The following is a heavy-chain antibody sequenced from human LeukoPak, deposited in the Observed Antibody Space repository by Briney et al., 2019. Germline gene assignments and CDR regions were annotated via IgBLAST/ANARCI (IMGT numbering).Heavy chain of an antibody. CDR3: ARASAAGTSSGMDV. J-gene: IGHJ6*02. D-gene: IGHD6-13*01. Sequence: ASVKVSCKASGYTFTSYDINWVRQATGQGLEWMGRMNPNSGNTGYAQKFQGRVTMTRNTSIGTAYMELSSLRSEDTDVYYCARASAAGTSSGMDVWGQGTTVTVSS. V-gene: IGHV1-8*01. CDR2: MNPNSGNT. CDR1: GYTFTSYD.